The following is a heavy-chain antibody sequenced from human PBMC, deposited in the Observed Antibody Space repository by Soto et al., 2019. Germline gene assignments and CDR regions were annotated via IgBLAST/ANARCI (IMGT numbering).Heavy chain of an antibody. Sequence: SETLSLTCTVSGGSVSNSNYCWGWIRQYPGKGLEWIGSVYYRGRSYSKSSVKSRVTISVDTSKNQFSLKLNSVTASDTAVYFCVSQRTSVLTQAYFDYWGPGALVTVSS. CDR3: VSQRTSVLTQAYFDY. CDR2: VYYRGRS. J-gene: IGHJ4*02. CDR1: GGSVSNSNYC. D-gene: IGHD2-8*01. V-gene: IGHV4-39*01.